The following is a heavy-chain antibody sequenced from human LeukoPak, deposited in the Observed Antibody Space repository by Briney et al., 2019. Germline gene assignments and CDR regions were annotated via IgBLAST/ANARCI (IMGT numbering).Heavy chain of an antibody. V-gene: IGHV3-48*02. D-gene: IGHD1-26*01. CDR3: TRDSGLILGALNFDY. CDR2: ISSSSGAI. CDR1: GFTFSSFA. Sequence: GGSLRLSCAASGFTFSSFAMKWVRQAPGKGLEWVSYISSSSGAILYADSVKGRFTISRDNAKNSLYLQMNSLRDEDTAVYYCTRDSGLILGALNFDYWGQGTLVTVSS. J-gene: IGHJ4*02.